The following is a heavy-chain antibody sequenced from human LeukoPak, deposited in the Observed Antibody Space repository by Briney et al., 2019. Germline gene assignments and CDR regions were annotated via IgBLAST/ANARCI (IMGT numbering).Heavy chain of an antibody. Sequence: SSETLSLTGTVSGCSISSFFWGWIRQPAAKGLVWIGRIDTSGSTNANPSLKSRVTMSVDTTKNQFSLKLSSVTAADTAVYYCAKLGSLSRGRNWLDPWGQGTLVTVSS. J-gene: IGHJ5*02. CDR3: AKLGSLSRGRNWLDP. V-gene: IGHV4-4*07. CDR1: GCSISSFF. D-gene: IGHD2-15*01. CDR2: IDTSGST.